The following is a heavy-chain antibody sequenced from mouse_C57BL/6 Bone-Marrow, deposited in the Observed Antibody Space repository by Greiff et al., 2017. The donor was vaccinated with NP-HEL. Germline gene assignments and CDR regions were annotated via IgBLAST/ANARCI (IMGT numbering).Heavy chain of an antibody. V-gene: IGHV10-1*01. Sequence: EVQRVESGGGLVQPKGSLKLSCAASGFSFNTYAMNWVRQAPGKGLEWVARIRSKSNNYATYYADSVKDRFTISRDDSESMLYLQMNNLKTEDTAMYYCVRQKGTFDVWGTGTTVTVSS. J-gene: IGHJ1*03. CDR2: IRSKSNNYAT. CDR3: VRQKGTFDV. CDR1: GFSFNTYA.